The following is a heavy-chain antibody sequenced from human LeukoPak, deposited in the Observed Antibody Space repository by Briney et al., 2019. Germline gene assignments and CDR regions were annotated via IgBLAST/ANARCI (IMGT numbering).Heavy chain of an antibody. CDR2: IYPSGST. V-gene: IGHV4-4*07. D-gene: IGHD7-27*01. CDR1: SGSISGYY. J-gene: IGHJ4*02. Sequence: SETPSLTCTVSSGSISGYYWSWIRQPAGKGLEWIGRIYPSGSTNYNPSLKSRVTMSVDTSNNQFSLKMTSVTTADTAVYYCARNWGSWTSFDFWGRGTLVTVSS. CDR3: ARNWGSWTSFDF.